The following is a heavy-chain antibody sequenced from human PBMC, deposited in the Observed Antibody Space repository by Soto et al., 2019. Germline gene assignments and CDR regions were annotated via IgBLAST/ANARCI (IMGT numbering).Heavy chain of an antibody. CDR2: IYYDGSNK. V-gene: IGHV3-33*06. CDR3: GKGRSYYYYYGVDV. J-gene: IGHJ6*02. CDR1: GFTFSSYG. D-gene: IGHD1-26*01. Sequence: GGSLRLSCAASGFTFSSYGMHWVRQAPGKGLEWVAVIYYDGSNKYYADSVKGQFTISRDNSKSTLYLQMNSLRAEDTAVYYCGKGRSYYYYYGVDVWGQGTTVTVSS.